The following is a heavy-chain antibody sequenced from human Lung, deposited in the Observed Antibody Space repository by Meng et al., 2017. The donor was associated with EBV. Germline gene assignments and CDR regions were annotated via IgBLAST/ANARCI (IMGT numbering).Heavy chain of an antibody. CDR3: ARGEEKGVVYSNNWEEAYNWFDP. J-gene: IGHJ5*02. V-gene: IGHV4-34*01. Sequence: PLQQGGAGLLKRSATLSLTCAVYGGAFSDYYWSWIRQPPGKGLAWIGEINDSGSTNYNPSLESRVTISVDTSKNQFSLKLTSVTAADTAVYYCARGEEKGVVYSNNWEEAYNWFDPWGQGTLVTVSS. CDR2: INDSGST. D-gene: IGHD6-13*01. CDR1: GGAFSDYY.